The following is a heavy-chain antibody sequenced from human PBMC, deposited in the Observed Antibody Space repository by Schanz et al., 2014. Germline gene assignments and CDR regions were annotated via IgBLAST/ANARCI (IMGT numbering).Heavy chain of an antibody. J-gene: IGHJ3*01. CDR3: ARDGGRDGYNLAFDV. CDR2: VSRDGSET. D-gene: IGHD5-12*01. Sequence: EAQVVESGGGLVQPGGSLRLSCAASGFTFNTSWFHWVRQPPGKGLLWVSSVSRDGSETTYVDSVRGRFTISRDTAKNTVFLQMNSLRAEDTAVYFCARDGGRDGYNLAFDVWGQGTLVTVSS. V-gene: IGHV3-74*01. CDR1: GFTFNTSW.